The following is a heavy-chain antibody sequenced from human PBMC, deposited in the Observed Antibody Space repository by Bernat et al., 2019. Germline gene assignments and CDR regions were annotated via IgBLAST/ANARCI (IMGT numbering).Heavy chain of an antibody. V-gene: IGHV1-2*04. CDR3: ARALPVTGLDV. CDR1: AYTFTGYY. J-gene: IGHJ6*02. Sequence: QVQLVQSGAEVKKPGASVKVSCKAYAYTFTGYYLHWVRQAPGQGLEWMGWINPNSGATDYARKFQGWVTMTRDTSISTAYMELSRVKSDDTAVYYCARALPVTGLDVWGQGTTVIVSS. CDR2: INPNSGAT. D-gene: IGHD2-21*02.